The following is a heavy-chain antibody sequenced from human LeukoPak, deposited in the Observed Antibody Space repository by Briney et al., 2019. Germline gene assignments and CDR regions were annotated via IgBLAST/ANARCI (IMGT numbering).Heavy chain of an antibody. V-gene: IGHV3-48*04. Sequence: GGSLRLSCAAPGFTFSSYSMNWVRQAPGKGLEWVSYVSSSGSTISYADSVKGRFTISRDNAKNSLYLQMNSLRAEDTAVYYCARRYSSGWSIDCWGQGTLVTVSS. CDR1: GFTFSSYS. CDR2: VSSSGSTI. J-gene: IGHJ4*02. CDR3: ARRYSSGWSIDC. D-gene: IGHD6-19*01.